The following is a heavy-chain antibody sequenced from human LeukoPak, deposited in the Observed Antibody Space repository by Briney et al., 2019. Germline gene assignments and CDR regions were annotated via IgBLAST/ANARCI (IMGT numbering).Heavy chain of an antibody. J-gene: IGHJ4*02. Sequence: ASVKVSCKASGYTFTGYHMHWVRQAPGQGLEWMGRINPNSGDTNYAQKFQGRVTMTRDTSISTAYMELSRLRSDDTAVYYCARDAVAGLYYFDYWGQGTLVTVSS. D-gene: IGHD6-19*01. CDR2: INPNSGDT. CDR1: GYTFTGYH. CDR3: ARDAVAGLYYFDY. V-gene: IGHV1-2*06.